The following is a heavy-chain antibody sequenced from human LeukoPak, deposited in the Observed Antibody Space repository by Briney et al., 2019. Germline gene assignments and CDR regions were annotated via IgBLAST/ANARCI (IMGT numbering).Heavy chain of an antibody. CDR1: GGSISSYY. CDR3: VSHFSSGSMHYGMDV. V-gene: IGHV4-59*08. CDR2: IYYSGST. J-gene: IGHJ6*02. D-gene: IGHD6-19*01. Sequence: SETLSLTCTVSGGSISSYYWSWIRQPPGKGLEWIGYIYYSGSTNYNPSLKSRVTISVDTSKNQFSLKLSSVTAADTAVYYCVSHFSSGSMHYGMDVWGQGTTVTVSS.